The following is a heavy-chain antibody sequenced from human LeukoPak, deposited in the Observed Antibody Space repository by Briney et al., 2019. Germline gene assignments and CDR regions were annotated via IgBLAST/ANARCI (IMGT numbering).Heavy chain of an antibody. CDR2: IYYRGRT. D-gene: IGHD6-19*01. J-gene: IGHJ3*02. CDR3: AKVGSTSPVAGLDALDI. Sequence: SETLSLTCTVSGGSITSSSYYWGWIRQTPGKGLEWIATIYYRGRTYANPSLKSRVTISVETSKNQFSLNLTSLTAADTALYYCAKVGSTSPVAGLDALDIWGQGTMVTVSS. V-gene: IGHV4-39*07. CDR1: GGSITSSSYY.